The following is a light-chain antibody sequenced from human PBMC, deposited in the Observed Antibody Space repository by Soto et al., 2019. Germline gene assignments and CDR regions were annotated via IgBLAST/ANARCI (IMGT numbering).Light chain of an antibody. J-gene: IGLJ2*01. CDR3: AAWDDSLNGVV. CDR1: GSNIGSNT. CDR2: SYN. Sequence: QSVLTQPPSASGTPGQRVTISCSGSGSNIGSNTVNWYQQLPGTAPKLLIYSYNQRPSGVPDRFSGSKSGTSASLAISGLQSEDEADYFCAAWDDSLNGVVFGGGTQLTVL. V-gene: IGLV1-44*01.